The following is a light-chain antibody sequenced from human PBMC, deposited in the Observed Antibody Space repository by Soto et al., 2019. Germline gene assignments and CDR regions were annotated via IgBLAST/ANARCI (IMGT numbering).Light chain of an antibody. CDR3: SSYAGSSNV. Sequence: QFVLTQPPSASGPPGLSAAISCSGTSSDVGGYNYVSWYQQHPGKAPKLMIYEVNKPPSGVPDRFSGSKSGNTASLTVSGLQAEDEADYYCSSYAGSSNVFGTGTKVTVL. CDR1: SSDVGGYNY. V-gene: IGLV2-8*01. J-gene: IGLJ1*01. CDR2: EVN.